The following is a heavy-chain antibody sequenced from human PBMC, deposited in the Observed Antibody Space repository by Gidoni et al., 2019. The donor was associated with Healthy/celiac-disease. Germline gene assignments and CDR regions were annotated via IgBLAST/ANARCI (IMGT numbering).Heavy chain of an antibody. Sequence: EVQLVESGGGLVRPGGSLRLSCAASGFTFRIYSMNWVRQAPGKGLEWVSSISSSSSYIYYADSVKGRFTISRDNAKNSLYLQMNSLRAEDTAVYYCARLPPLYYDFWSGQQDYWGQGTLVTVSS. CDR1: GFTFRIYS. CDR3: ARLPPLYYDFWSGQQDY. J-gene: IGHJ4*02. D-gene: IGHD3-3*01. CDR2: ISSSSSYI. V-gene: IGHV3-21*01.